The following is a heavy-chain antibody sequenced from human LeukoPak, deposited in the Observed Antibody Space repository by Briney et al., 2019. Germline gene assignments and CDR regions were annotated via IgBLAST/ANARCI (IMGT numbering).Heavy chain of an antibody. J-gene: IGHJ5*02. CDR3: ARHSLAAAGTYGWFDP. Sequence: SETLSLTCTVSGGSISSSSYYWGWIRQPPGKGLEWIGSIYYSGSTYYNPSLKSRVTISVDTSKNQFSLKLSSVTAADTAVYYCARHSLAAAGTYGWFDPWGQGTLVTVSS. CDR2: IYYSGST. D-gene: IGHD6-13*01. V-gene: IGHV4-39*01. CDR1: GGSISSSSYY.